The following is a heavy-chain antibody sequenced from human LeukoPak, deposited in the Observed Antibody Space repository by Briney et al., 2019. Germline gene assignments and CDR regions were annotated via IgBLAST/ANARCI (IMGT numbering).Heavy chain of an antibody. V-gene: IGHV3-33*03. CDR1: GLTFRNYG. CDR3: VVILVPGGVWHFDL. D-gene: IGHD2-2*01. J-gene: IGHJ2*01. CDR2: IYSGGGTTK. Sequence: PGGSLRLSCVASGLTFRNYGFHWVREAPGKGLGWVAIIYSGGGTTKYYAESVKDRFTITRDDSKDTVYLQMNSLSAEDTAEYYCVVILVPGGVWHFDLWGRGTLVTVSS.